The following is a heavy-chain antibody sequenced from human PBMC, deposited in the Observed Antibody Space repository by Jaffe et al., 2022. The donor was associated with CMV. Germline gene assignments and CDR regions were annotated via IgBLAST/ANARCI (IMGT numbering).Heavy chain of an antibody. CDR2: INHSGST. Sequence: QVQLQQWGAGLLKPSETLSLTCAVYGGSFSGYYWSWIRQPPGKGLEWIGEINHSGSTNYNPSLKSRVTISVDTSKNQFSLKLSSVTAADTAVYYCARTHYDFWSGSRGYFDYWGQGTLVTVSS. CDR3: ARTHYDFWSGSRGYFDY. CDR1: GGSFSGYY. V-gene: IGHV4-34*01. D-gene: IGHD3-3*01. J-gene: IGHJ4*02.